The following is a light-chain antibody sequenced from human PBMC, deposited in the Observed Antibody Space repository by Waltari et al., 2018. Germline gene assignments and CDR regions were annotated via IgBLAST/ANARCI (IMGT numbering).Light chain of an antibody. CDR1: RSDVGGYNY. CDR3: SSYAGSNNLGV. CDR2: EVS. J-gene: IGLJ2*01. Sequence: QSALTQPPSASGSPGQSVTISCTGTRSDVGGYNYVSWYQQHPGKAPKLMIYEVSKRPSGVPYLFSGSKSGNTASLTVSGLQAEDEADYYCSSYAGSNNLGVFGGGTKLTVL. V-gene: IGLV2-8*01.